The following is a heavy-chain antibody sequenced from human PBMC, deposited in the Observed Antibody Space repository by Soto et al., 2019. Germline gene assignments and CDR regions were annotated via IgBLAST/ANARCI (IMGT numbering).Heavy chain of an antibody. CDR1: GFTFSDYY. V-gene: IGHV3-11*01. CDR2: MSSSVTNV. Sequence: QVQLVESGGGLVRPGGSLRLSCAASGFTFSDYYMSWIRQSPGKGLEWLASMSSSVTNVFYADSVKGRFTISRDNAKNSLFLQMDSRTAGDTAVYYFATSRVFDFWGLGPQVGFSS. J-gene: IGHJ4*02. CDR3: ATSRVFDF. D-gene: IGHD6-6*01.